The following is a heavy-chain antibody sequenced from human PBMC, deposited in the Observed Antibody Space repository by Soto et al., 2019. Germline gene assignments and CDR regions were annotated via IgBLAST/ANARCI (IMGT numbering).Heavy chain of an antibody. J-gene: IGHJ3*02. CDR2: IYYSGST. D-gene: IGHD2-2*02. Sequence: PSETLSPTLTVSDGSISSSSYYWGWIRQPPGKGLEWIGSIYYSGSTYYNPSLKSRVTISVDTSKNQFSLKLSSVTAADTAVYYCAKSPHYSSTSCYRMVVAATGSFGIWGQGTMVTVS. CDR3: AKSPHYSSTSCYRMVVAATGSFGI. V-gene: IGHV4-39*01. CDR1: DGSISSSSYY.